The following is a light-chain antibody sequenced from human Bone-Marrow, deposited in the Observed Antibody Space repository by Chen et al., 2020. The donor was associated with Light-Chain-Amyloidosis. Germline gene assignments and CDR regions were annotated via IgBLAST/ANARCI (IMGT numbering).Light chain of an antibody. CDR1: SSDVGGYNY. Sequence: QSVLTQPTSVSGSPGQSITISFTVTSSDVGGYNYVSWYQQHPGKAPQLMIYDVSYRPSGVSSRFSGSKSGNTASLTISGLQTEDEADYYCSSYTDTSALALFGGGTKLTVL. J-gene: IGLJ3*02. V-gene: IGLV2-14*01. CDR2: DVS. CDR3: SSYTDTSALAL.